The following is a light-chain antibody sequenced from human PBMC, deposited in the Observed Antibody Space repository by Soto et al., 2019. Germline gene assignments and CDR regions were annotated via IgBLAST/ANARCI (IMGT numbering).Light chain of an antibody. Sequence: DIQMTQSPSTLSASVGYRLTITCRASQSISSWLAWYQQKPGKSPKLLIYKASSLDSGVPSRFSGSGSGTEFTLTISSLQPEDVATYYCQKYDSAPRMCGQGIMGDIK. V-gene: IGKV1-5*03. CDR1: QSISSW. CDR2: KAS. J-gene: IGKJ1*01. CDR3: QKYDSAPRM.